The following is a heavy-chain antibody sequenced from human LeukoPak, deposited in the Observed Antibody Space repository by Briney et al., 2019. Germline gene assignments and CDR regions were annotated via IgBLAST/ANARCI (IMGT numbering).Heavy chain of an antibody. Sequence: SETLSLTCTVSGGSISSYYWSWIRQPPGKGLEWIGYIYYSGSTNYNPSLKSRVSISVDTSKNRFSLKMSSVTAADTAVYYCARRGRGVIITGAFDIWGQGIMVTVSS. D-gene: IGHD3-10*01. CDR3: ARRGRGVIITGAFDI. J-gene: IGHJ3*02. CDR1: GGSISSYY. CDR2: IYYSGST. V-gene: IGHV4-59*12.